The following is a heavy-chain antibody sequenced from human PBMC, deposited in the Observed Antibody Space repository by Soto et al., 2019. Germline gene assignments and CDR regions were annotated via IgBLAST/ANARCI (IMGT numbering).Heavy chain of an antibody. D-gene: IGHD2-15*01. J-gene: IGHJ3*02. Sequence: LRLSCAASGFTFSDYYMTWIRQAPGKGLEWVSYISSSGTGIYYPDSVKGRFTISRDNAKNSLYLQMSSLRAEDTAVYFCARAYSDAFDIWGQGTMVTVSS. V-gene: IGHV3-11*01. CDR2: ISSSGTGI. CDR3: ARAYSDAFDI. CDR1: GFTFSDYY.